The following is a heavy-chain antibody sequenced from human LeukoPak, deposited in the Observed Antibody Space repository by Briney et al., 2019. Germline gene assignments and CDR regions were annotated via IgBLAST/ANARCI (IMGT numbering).Heavy chain of an antibody. J-gene: IGHJ4*02. CDR2: IYYSGST. CDR1: GGSISSYY. Sequence: SETLSLTCTVSGGSISSYYWSWIRQPPGKGLEWIGYIYYSGSTNYNPSLKSRVTISVDTSKNQFSLKLSSVTAADTAVYYCASTYYYDSSGYYAFDYWGPGTLVTVSS. V-gene: IGHV4-59*01. CDR3: ASTYYYDSSGYYAFDY. D-gene: IGHD3-22*01.